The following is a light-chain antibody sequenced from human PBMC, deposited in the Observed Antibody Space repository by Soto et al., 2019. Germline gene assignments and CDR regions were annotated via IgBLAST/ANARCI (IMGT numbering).Light chain of an antibody. V-gene: IGLV2-18*02. J-gene: IGLJ1*01. CDR1: SSDVGSYNR. Sequence: QSVLTQPPSVSGSPGQSVAISCTGTSSDVGSYNRVSWYQQPPGAAPKLMIYEVSNRPSGVPDRFSGSKSGNTASLTISGLQAEDEADYYCNSYTGSSTYVSGTGNKLTDL. CDR3: NSYTGSSTYV. CDR2: EVS.